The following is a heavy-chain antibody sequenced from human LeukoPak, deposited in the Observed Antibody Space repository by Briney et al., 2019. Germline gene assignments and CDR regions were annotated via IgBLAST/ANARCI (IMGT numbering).Heavy chain of an antibody. CDR3: ASLRGWGSYSSGWYFDY. Sequence: PSETLSLTCTVSGGSISSNSYYWGWIRQPPGKGPEWIGSISYSGTTYYSPSLKSRVTISVDTSKNQFSLRLSSVTAADTAVYYCASLRGWGSYSSGWYFDYWGQGTLVTVSS. CDR2: ISYSGTT. D-gene: IGHD6-19*01. CDR1: GGSISSNSYY. V-gene: IGHV4-39*07. J-gene: IGHJ4*02.